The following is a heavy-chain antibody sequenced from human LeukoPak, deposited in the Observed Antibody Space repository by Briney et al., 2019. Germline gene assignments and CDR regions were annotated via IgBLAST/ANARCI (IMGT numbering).Heavy chain of an antibody. J-gene: IGHJ4*02. CDR2: IYSGGST. V-gene: IGHV3-66*01. Sequence: GGSLRLSCADSGFTFSWYWMSWVRQAPGKGLEWVSVIYSGGSTNYADSVKGRFTISRDNSKNTLYLQMNSLRAEDTAVYYCARDLGDYWGQGTLVTVSS. CDR3: ARDLGDY. CDR1: GFTFSWYW. D-gene: IGHD1-26*01.